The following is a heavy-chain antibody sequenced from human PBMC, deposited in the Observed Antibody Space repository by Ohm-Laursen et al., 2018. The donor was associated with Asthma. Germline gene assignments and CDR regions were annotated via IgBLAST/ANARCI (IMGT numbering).Heavy chain of an antibody. V-gene: IGHV3-15*01. Sequence: GSLRLSCSASGFPFSHAWMSWVRQAPGKGLEWVGRIKSKTDGGTTDYAAPVKGRFTISRDDSKNTLYLQMNSLKTEDTAVYYCTTDFEAHTFDPWGQGTLVTVSS. CDR1: GFPFSHAW. J-gene: IGHJ5*02. D-gene: IGHD3-9*01. CDR2: IKSKTDGGTT. CDR3: TTDFEAHTFDP.